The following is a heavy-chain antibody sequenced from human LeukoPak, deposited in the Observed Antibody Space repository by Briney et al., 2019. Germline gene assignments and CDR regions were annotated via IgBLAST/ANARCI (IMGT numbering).Heavy chain of an antibody. J-gene: IGHJ5*01. CDR2: INSGNGYT. Sequence: ASVKVSCKASGYTFTTYALHWVRQAPGQRLEWMGWINSGNGYTKYSQKFQGRVTITRDTSATTAYMELSSLTSEDTAVYYCARAESYYDTGGYADSWGQGTLVTVSA. CDR1: GYTFTTYA. D-gene: IGHD3-22*01. CDR3: ARAESYYDTGGYADS. V-gene: IGHV1-3*01.